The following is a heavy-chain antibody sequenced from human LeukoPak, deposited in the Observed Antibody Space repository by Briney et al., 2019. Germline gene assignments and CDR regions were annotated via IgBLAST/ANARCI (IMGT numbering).Heavy chain of an antibody. CDR1: GFTFSGSA. D-gene: IGHD3-10*01. V-gene: IGHV3-30*02. Sequence: GGSLRLSCAASGFTFSGSAMHWVRQAPGKGLEWVAFIRYDGSNKYYADSVKGRFTISRDNSKNTLYLQMNSLRAEDTAVYYCAKDPRSITMVRGPLDYWGQGTLVTVSS. CDR2: IRYDGSNK. CDR3: AKDPRSITMVRGPLDY. J-gene: IGHJ4*02.